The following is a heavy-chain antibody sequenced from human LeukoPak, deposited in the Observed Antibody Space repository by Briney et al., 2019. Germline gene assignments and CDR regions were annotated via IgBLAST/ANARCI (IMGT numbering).Heavy chain of an antibody. V-gene: IGHV3-21*01. CDR1: GFTFSSYS. CDR2: ISSSSSFI. CDR3: ASNYNWNDQGFDY. Sequence: PGGSLRLSCVASGFTFSSYSMNWVRQAPGKGLEWVSSISSSSSFIYYADSVKGRFAISRDNAKNSLYLQMNSLRAEDTAVYYRASNYNWNDQGFDYWGQGTLVTVSS. J-gene: IGHJ4*02. D-gene: IGHD1-20*01.